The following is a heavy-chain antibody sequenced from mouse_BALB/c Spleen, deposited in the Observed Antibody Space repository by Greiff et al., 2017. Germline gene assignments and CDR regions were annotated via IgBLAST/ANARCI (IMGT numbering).Heavy chain of an antibody. CDR3: ARTARATLWFAY. J-gene: IGHJ3*01. CDR2: IWAGGST. D-gene: IGHD3-1*01. V-gene: IGHV2-9*02. CDR1: GFSLTSYG. Sequence: VQLQQSGPGLVAPSQSLSITCTVSGFSLTSYGVHWVRQPPGKGLEWLGVIWAGGSTNYNSALMSRLSISKDNSKSQVFLKMNSLQTDDTAMYYCARTARATLWFAYWGQGTLVTVSA.